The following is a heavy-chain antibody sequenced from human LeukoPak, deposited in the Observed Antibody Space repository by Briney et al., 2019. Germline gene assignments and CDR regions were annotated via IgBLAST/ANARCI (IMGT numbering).Heavy chain of an antibody. CDR2: IYFSGST. V-gene: IGHV4-30-4*08. CDR1: GGSFSSNDYC. CDR3: AREDSSGHYFDY. Sequence: SETLSLTCTVSGGSFSSNDYCWSWIRQPPGKGLEWIGYIYFSGSTYYNPSLNSRVSITVDTSQNQFSLGLTSVTAADTAMYYCAREDSSGHYFDYWGQGTLVTVSS. D-gene: IGHD5-18*01. J-gene: IGHJ4*02.